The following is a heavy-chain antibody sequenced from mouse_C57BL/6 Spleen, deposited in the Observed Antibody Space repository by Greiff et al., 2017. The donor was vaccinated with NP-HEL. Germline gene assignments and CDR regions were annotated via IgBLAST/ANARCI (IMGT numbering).Heavy chain of an antibody. CDR2: ISDGGSYC. Sequence: EVQVVESGGGLVKPGVSLKLSFAASGFTFSSYAMSWVRQTPEKRLDWVATISDGGSYCYYPDNGKGRFTISRDNAKNKRYLQMNHRKSEDTARYSFARERHDYAYAMDFWGQGTSVTVAS. CDR1: GFTFSSYA. CDR3: ARERHDYAYAMDF. J-gene: IGHJ4*01. V-gene: IGHV5-4*01. D-gene: IGHD2-4*01.